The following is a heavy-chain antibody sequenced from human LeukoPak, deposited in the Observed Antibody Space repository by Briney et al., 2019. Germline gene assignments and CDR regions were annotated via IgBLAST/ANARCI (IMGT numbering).Heavy chain of an antibody. V-gene: IGHV3-21*01. CDR2: ISNSGSST. CDR3: ARGGHRIAVAGFYYYYGMDV. D-gene: IGHD6-19*01. J-gene: IGHJ6*02. Sequence: GGSLRLSCAASGFTFTSYAMTWVRQAPGKGLEWVSGISNSGSSTYYADSVKGRFTISRDNAKNSLYLQMNSLRAEDTAVYYCARGGHRIAVAGFYYYYGMDVWGQGTTVTVSS. CDR1: GFTFTSYA.